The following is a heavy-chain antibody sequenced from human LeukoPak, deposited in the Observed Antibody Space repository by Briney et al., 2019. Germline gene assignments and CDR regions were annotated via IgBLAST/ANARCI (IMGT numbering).Heavy chain of an antibody. J-gene: IGHJ6*03. CDR3: ARDRLPPRSGYYYYYMDV. CDR2: INWNGGST. V-gene: IGHV3-20*04. CDR1: GFTFDDYG. Sequence: GGSLRLSCAASGFTFDDYGMSWVRQAPGKGLEWVSGINWNGGSTGYADSVKGRFTISRDNAKNSLYLQMNSLRAEDTALYYCARDRLPPRSGYYYYYMDVWGKGTTVTVSS.